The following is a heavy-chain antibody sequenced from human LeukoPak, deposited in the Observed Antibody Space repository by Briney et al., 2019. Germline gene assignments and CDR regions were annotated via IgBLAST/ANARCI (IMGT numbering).Heavy chain of an antibody. J-gene: IGHJ4*02. D-gene: IGHD3-10*01. CDR2: INPSGGST. CDR1: GYTFTNYY. CDR3: ARDSGMVRGTVDY. Sequence: ASVKASCKASGYTFTNYYMHWVRQAPGQGLEWMGIINPSGGSTSYAQKFQGRVTMTRDTSTSPVYMELSSLRSEDTAVYYCARDSGMVRGTVDYWGQGTLVTVSS. V-gene: IGHV1-46*01.